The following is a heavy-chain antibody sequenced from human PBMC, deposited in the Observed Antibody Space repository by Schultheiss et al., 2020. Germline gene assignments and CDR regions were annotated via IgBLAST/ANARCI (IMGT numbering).Heavy chain of an antibody. CDR3: ARLGHYDILTGYTPSNWFDP. Sequence: SETMSLTCAVYGGSFSGYYWSWIRQPPGKGLEWIGEINHSGSTNYNPSLKSRVTISVDTSKNQFSLKLSSVTAEDTAVYYCARLGHYDILTGYTPSNWFDPWGKGTLVTVSS. CDR1: GGSFSGYY. CDR2: INHSGST. V-gene: IGHV4-34*01. J-gene: IGHJ5*02. D-gene: IGHD3-9*01.